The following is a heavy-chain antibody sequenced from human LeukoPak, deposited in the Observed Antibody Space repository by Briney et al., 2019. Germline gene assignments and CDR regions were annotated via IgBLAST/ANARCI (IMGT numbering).Heavy chain of an antibody. V-gene: IGHV3-30-3*01. D-gene: IGHD6-19*01. Sequence: GGSLRLSCAASGFTFSSYAMHWVRQAPGKGLEWVAVISYDGSNKYYADSVKGRFTISRDNSKNTLYLQMNSLRAEDTAVYYCARGYSSGWYDKLDYWGQGTLVTVSS. CDR3: ARGYSSGWYDKLDY. J-gene: IGHJ4*02. CDR1: GFTFSSYA. CDR2: ISYDGSNK.